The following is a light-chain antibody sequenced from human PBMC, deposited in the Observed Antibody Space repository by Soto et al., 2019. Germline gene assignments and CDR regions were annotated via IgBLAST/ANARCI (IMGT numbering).Light chain of an antibody. V-gene: IGKV1-6*01. CDR1: QGIRNE. CDR2: TAS. CDR3: LQAYCYPRT. Sequence: AIPMTQSPSSLSASVGDRVTITCRASQGIRNELGWYQQKPGKAPKLLIYTASSLQSGLPSRFGGSGSRTDFTLTISILQPDDFATYYWLQAYCYPRTFGQGTKVDIK. J-gene: IGKJ1*01.